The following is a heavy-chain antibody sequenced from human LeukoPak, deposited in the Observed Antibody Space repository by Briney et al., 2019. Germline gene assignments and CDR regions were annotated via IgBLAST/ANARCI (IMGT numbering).Heavy chain of an antibody. CDR1: GASISTHY. CDR3: ARVSSGSRRDGYNVVDY. CDR2: IYISGTT. D-gene: IGHD5-24*01. J-gene: IGHJ4*02. V-gene: IGHV4-4*07. Sequence: SETLSLTCSVSGASISTHYWTWIRQPAGKGLEWIGRIYISGTTNYNPSLNSRVTMSVDTSKNQFSLRLTSVTTADTAVYYCARVSSGSRRDGYNVVDYWGQGTLVTVSS.